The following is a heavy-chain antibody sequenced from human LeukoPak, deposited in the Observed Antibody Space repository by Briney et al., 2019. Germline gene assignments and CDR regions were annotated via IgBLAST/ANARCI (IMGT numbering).Heavy chain of an antibody. Sequence: SETLSLTCTVSGYSIRSGHYWGWIRQPPGKGLEWIGSIYHSGNTYYNPSLESRVTISVDTSKNQFSLKLTSVTAADTALYYCARGGAPYSSGWFNWFDPWGQGTLVTVSS. V-gene: IGHV4-38-2*02. D-gene: IGHD6-19*01. CDR2: IYHSGNT. J-gene: IGHJ5*02. CDR1: GYSIRSGHY. CDR3: ARGGAPYSSGWFNWFDP.